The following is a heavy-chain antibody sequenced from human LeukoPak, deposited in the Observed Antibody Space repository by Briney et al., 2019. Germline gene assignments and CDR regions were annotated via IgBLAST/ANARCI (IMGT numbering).Heavy chain of an antibody. CDR1: GGSISSYY. J-gene: IGHJ6*02. V-gene: IGHV4-59*01. CDR2: IYYSGST. CDR3: ARVLTHYGDYDFYYYYGMDV. Sequence: SETLSLTCTVSGGSISSYYWSWIRQPPGKGLEWIGYIYYSGSTNYNPSLKSRVTISVDTSKNQFSLKLSSVTAADTAVYYCARVLTHYGDYDFYYYYGMDVWGQGTTVTVSS. D-gene: IGHD4-17*01.